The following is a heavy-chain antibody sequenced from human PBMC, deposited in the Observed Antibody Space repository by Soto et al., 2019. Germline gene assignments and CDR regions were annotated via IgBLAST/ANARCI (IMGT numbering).Heavy chain of an antibody. V-gene: IGHV1-69*12. Sequence: QVQLVQSGTEVKKPGSSVKVSCKASGGTFSRHAVNWVRQAPGQGLEWMGAILPIGDATNDAQKFQDRVTITADESTGTVYMELRSLRSEDTAVDFCAGAPPTDDGDHDEFDIWGQGTLVIVSS. CDR3: AGAPPTDDGDHDEFDI. J-gene: IGHJ5*01. CDR2: ILPIGDAT. D-gene: IGHD4-17*01. CDR1: GGTFSRHA.